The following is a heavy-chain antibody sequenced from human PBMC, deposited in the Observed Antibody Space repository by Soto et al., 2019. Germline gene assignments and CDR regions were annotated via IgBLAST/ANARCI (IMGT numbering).Heavy chain of an antibody. J-gene: IGHJ6*02. V-gene: IGHV3-64D*06. CDR1: GFTFSSYS. D-gene: IGHD5-12*01. Sequence: PGGSLRLSCSASGFTFSSYSMHWVRQAPGKGLEFVAVIRNNGISTYYADSVKGRFTISRDNSNNTVSLQMRSLRGEDTAIYYCVKDRVPGAYGHYYGMDVWGQGTTVTVSS. CDR3: VKDRVPGAYGHYYGMDV. CDR2: IRNNGIST.